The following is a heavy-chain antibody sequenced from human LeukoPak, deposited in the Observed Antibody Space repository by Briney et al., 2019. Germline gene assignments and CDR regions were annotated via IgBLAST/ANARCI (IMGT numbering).Heavy chain of an antibody. CDR3: ARKPRSTTIDY. CDR2: INTNTGGP. D-gene: IGHD5/OR15-5a*01. J-gene: IGHJ4*02. Sequence: ASVKVSCKAAGYTFTSYGMNWVRQAPGQGLEWMGWINTNTGGPTYAQGFTGRFVFSLDTSVSTAYLQISSLKAEDTAVYYCARKPRSTTIDYWGQGTLVTVSS. CDR1: GYTFTSYG. V-gene: IGHV7-4-1*02.